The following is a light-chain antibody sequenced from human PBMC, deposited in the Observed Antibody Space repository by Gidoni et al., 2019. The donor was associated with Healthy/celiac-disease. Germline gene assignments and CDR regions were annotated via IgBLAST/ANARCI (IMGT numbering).Light chain of an antibody. J-gene: IGLJ2*01. CDR2: DAT. CDR1: SSDVGGHSY. V-gene: IGLV2-14*03. Sequence: QSALTQPASVSGSPGQSIPLPCTGTSSDVGGHSYVSWYQQHPGKAPKLVIYDATNRPSGVSNRFSGSKSGNTASLTISGLQAEDEADYYCSSYTTSSTLEVFGGGTKLTVL. CDR3: SSYTTSSTLEV.